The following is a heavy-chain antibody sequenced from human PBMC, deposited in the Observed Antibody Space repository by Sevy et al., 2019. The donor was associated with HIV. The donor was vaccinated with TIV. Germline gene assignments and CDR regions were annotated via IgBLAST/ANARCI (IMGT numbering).Heavy chain of an antibody. J-gene: IGHJ6*03. V-gene: IGHV4-59*01. CDR3: ARRRMVRSGQTYHYYYMDV. CDR2: IYYSGST. CDR1: GGSISSYY. D-gene: IGHD3-3*01. Sequence: SETLSLTCTVSGGSISSYYWSWIRQPPGKGLEWIGYIYYSGSTNYNPSLKSRVTISVDTSKNQFSLKLSSVTAADTAVYYCARRRMVRSGQTYHYYYMDVWGKGTTVTVS.